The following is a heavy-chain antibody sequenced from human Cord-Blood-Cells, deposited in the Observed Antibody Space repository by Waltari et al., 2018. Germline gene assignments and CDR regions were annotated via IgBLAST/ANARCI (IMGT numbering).Heavy chain of an antibody. CDR1: GGSFSGYY. CDR3: ARGRGGGWFDP. D-gene: IGHD3-16*01. Sequence: QVQLQQWGAGLLKPSETLSLTCAVYGGSFSGYYWSWVRQTPGKGREWIGEINHSGSNNYNPSLKSRVTISVDTSKNQFSLKLSSVTAADTAVDYCARGRGGGWFDPWGQGTLVTVSS. J-gene: IGHJ5*02. CDR2: INHSGSN. V-gene: IGHV4-34*01.